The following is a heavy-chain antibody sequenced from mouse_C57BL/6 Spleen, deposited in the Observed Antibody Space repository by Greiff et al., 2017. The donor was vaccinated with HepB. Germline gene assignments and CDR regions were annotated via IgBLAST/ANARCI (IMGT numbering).Heavy chain of an antibody. CDR3: ARGYGSSFYAMDY. J-gene: IGHJ4*01. CDR1: GYTFTSYW. V-gene: IGHV1-50*01. Sequence: QVQLQQPGAELVKPGASVKLSCKASGYTFTSYWMQWVKQRPGQGLEWIGEIDPSDSYTNYNQKFKGKATLTVDTSSSTAYMQLSSLTSEDSAVYDCARGYGSSFYAMDYWGQGTSVTVSS. D-gene: IGHD1-1*01. CDR2: IDPSDSYT.